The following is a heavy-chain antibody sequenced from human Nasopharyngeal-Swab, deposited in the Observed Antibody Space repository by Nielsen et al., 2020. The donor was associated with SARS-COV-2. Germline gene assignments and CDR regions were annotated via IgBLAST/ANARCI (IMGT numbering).Heavy chain of an antibody. CDR2: ILYDGSDK. V-gene: IGHV3-30*18. CDR3: AKADRGGSYFSEYYYYMDV. CDR1: GFTFSSYG. Sequence: GESLKISCAASGFTFSSYGMHWVRQAPGKRLEWVAVILYDGSDKHYADSVKGRFTISRDNSKNTLYLQMNSLRAEDTAVYYCAKADRGGSYFSEYYYYMDVWGKGTTVTVSS. J-gene: IGHJ6*03. D-gene: IGHD1-26*01.